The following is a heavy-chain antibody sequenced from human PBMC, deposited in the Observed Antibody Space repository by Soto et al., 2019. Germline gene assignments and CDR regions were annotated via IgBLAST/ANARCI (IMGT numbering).Heavy chain of an antibody. D-gene: IGHD1-26*01. Sequence: QVQLQQWGAGLLKPSETLSLTCAVYGGSFSGYYWSWIRQPPGKGLEWIGEINHSGSTNYNPSLKIRVTTSVATSKNQFSLKRRYVAAADSAVYYCERGGKGWELLTGSFMALHYYFYYCGQGHLVTVSS. CDR2: INHSGST. CDR1: GGSFSGYY. V-gene: IGHV4-34*01. J-gene: IGHJ4*02. CDR3: ERGGKGWELLTGSFMALHYYFYY.